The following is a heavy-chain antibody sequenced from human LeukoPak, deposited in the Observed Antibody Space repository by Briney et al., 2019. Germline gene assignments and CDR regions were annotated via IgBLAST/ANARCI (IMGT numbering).Heavy chain of an antibody. V-gene: IGHV1-2*06. Sequence: VSVTVSCKASGYTFTGYYMHWVRQAPGQGLEWMGRINPNSGGTNYAQKFQGRVTMTRDTSISTAYMELSRLRSDDTAVYYCASLSPPDYYDSSGYNWGQGTLVTVSS. CDR1: GYTFTGYY. CDR2: INPNSGGT. J-gene: IGHJ4*02. CDR3: ASLSPPDYYDSSGYN. D-gene: IGHD3-22*01.